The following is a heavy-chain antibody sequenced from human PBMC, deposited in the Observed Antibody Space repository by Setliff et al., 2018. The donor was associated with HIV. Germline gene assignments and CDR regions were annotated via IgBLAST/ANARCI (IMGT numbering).Heavy chain of an antibody. CDR1: GFTFSSYG. D-gene: IGHD6-6*01. Sequence: GGSLRLSCAASGFTFSSYGMHWVRQPPGKGLEWVAFIRYDGTNKYYADSVKGRFTITRDNSKSTLYLQMNSLRVEDTAIYYCARAWAMQQHVSAYWGQGTLVTVSS. CDR2: IRYDGTNK. CDR3: ARAWAMQQHVSAY. V-gene: IGHV3-30*02. J-gene: IGHJ4*02.